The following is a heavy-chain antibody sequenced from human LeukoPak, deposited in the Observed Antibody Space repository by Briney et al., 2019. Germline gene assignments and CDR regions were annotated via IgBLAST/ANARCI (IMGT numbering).Heavy chain of an antibody. CDR1: GGTFSSYA. D-gene: IGHD3-3*01. V-gene: IGHV1-69*05. CDR2: IIPIFGTA. CDR3: ARGGRSTIFGYYYYMDV. Sequence: GASVKVSCKASGGTFSSYAISWVRRAPGQGHEWMGGIIPIFGTANYAQKFQGRVTITTDESTSTAYMELSSLRSEDTAVYYCARGGRSTIFGYYYYMDVWGKGTTFTVSS. J-gene: IGHJ6*03.